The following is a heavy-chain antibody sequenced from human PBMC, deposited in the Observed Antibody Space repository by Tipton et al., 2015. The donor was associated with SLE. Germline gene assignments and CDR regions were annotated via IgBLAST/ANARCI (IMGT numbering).Heavy chain of an antibody. CDR3: AGGRDGYNWDAFDI. V-gene: IGHV4-59*01. J-gene: IGHJ3*02. CDR2: IYYSGST. D-gene: IGHD5-24*01. Sequence: TLSLTCTVSGGSISSYYWSWIRQPPGKGLEWIGYIYYSGSTHYNPSLKSRITKSVDTSKNQFSLKLSSVTAADTAVYYCAGGRDGYNWDAFDIWGQGTMVTVSS. CDR1: GGSISSYY.